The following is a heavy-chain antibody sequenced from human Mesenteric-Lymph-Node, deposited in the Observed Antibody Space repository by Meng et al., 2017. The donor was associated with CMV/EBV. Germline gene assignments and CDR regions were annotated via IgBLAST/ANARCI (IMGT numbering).Heavy chain of an antibody. CDR2: IYYNGSP. Sequence: SETLSLTCTVSGDSINSGDYYWSWIRQPPGKGLEWIGYIYYNGSPYYNPSLKSRVTISVDTSKNQFSLKLSSVTAADTAVYYCARVPNCGGDCYSDYWGQGTLVTVSS. CDR1: GDSINSGDYY. V-gene: IGHV4-61*08. D-gene: IGHD2-21*01. CDR3: ARVPNCGGDCYSDY. J-gene: IGHJ4*02.